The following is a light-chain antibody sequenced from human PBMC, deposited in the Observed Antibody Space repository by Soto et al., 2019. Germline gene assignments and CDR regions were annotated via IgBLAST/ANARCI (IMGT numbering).Light chain of an antibody. J-gene: IGLJ2*01. CDR1: SANIGSNY. V-gene: IGLV1-51*01. Sequence: QSVWTQPPSVSAAPGQKVTGSCSGSSANIGSNYVSWYQHLPGTAPKLVIYDSDRRPSEIPDRFSGSKSGTSATLDITGLQTGDEADYYCGAWDGSLSVVLFGGETKLPVL. CDR3: GAWDGSLSVVL. CDR2: DSD.